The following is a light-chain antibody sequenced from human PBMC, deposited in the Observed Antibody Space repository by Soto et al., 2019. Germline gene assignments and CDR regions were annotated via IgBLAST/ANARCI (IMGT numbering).Light chain of an antibody. Sequence: DIQMTQSPSTLSASAGDRVTITCRASQSISTWLAWYQQKPGKAPKLLIYAASTLQSGVPSRFSGSGSGTEFTLTISSLQPEDFATYYCQQLNSYPRITFGQGTRLEI. CDR2: AAS. V-gene: IGKV1-9*01. CDR3: QQLNSYPRIT. CDR1: QSISTW. J-gene: IGKJ5*01.